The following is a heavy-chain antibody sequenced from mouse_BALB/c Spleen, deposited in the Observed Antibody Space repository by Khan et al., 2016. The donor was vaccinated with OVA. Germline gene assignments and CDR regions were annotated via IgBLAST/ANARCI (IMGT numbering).Heavy chain of an antibody. Sequence: VQLKQSGPELMKPGASVKISCKASGYSFTTYYIHWVMQSHGTSLEWIGYIDPFSGATTYTQKFRGKATLTVDKSSSPAYIHLSNLTSEDSAVYSCSRHVYVAWFTYWGQGTLVTVSA. CDR3: SRHVYVAWFTY. V-gene: IGHV1S135*01. CDR2: IDPFSGAT. J-gene: IGHJ3*01. D-gene: IGHD2-2*01. CDR1: GYSFTTYY.